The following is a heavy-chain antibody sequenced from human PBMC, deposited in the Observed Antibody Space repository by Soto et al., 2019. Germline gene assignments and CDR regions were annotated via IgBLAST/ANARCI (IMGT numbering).Heavy chain of an antibody. Sequence: QVQLQESGPGLVKPSGTLSLTCAVSGVSISSSNWWSWVRQPPGKGLEWIGEIYHSGSTNYNPSLKSRVTIAVDKSKNQSSLKLSSVTAADTAVYYCARVVGGYYYGMDVWGQGTTVTVSS. CDR1: GVSISSSNW. J-gene: IGHJ6*02. CDR3: ARVVGGYYYGMDV. D-gene: IGHD2-2*01. V-gene: IGHV4-4*02. CDR2: IYHSGST.